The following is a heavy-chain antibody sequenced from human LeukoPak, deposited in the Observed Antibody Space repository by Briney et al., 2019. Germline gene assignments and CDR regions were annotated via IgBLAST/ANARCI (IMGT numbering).Heavy chain of an antibody. Sequence: SETLSLTCAVYGGSFSGYYWSWIRQPPGKGLEWIGEINHSGSTNYNPSLKSRVTISVDTSKNQFSLKLSSVTAADTAVYYCARRRIRYFDWLLRSGARDINYYMDVWGKGTTVTIPS. V-gene: IGHV4-34*01. J-gene: IGHJ6*03. CDR2: INHSGST. CDR3: ARRRIRYFDWLLRSGARDINYYMDV. D-gene: IGHD3-9*01. CDR1: GGSFSGYY.